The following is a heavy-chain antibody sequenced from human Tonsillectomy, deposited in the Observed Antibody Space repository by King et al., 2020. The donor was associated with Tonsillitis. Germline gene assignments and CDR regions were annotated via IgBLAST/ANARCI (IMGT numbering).Heavy chain of an antibody. CDR2: IKEDGSEK. CDR1: GFTFSSYW. CDR3: ARDIEQGGSYYAFDI. V-gene: IGHV3-7*01. J-gene: IGHJ3*02. Sequence: VQLVESGGGLVQPGGSLRLSCAASGFTFSSYWMSWVRQAPGKGLEWVANIKEDGSEKYYVDSVKGRFTISRDNAKNSLYLQMNSLRAEDTAVYYCARDIEQGGSYYAFDIWGQGTKVSVSS. D-gene: IGHD1-26*01.